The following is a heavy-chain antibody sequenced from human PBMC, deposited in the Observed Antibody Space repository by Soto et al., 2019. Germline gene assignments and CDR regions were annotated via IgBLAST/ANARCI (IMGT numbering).Heavy chain of an antibody. CDR1: GGSISSYY. Sequence: QVQLQESGPGLVKPSETLSLTCTVSGGSISSYYWSWIRQPPGKGLEWIGYIYYSGSTNYNPSLKRRVTISVDTSKNQFSLKLSSVTAADTAVYYCARSRMVRGYRDAFDIWGQGTMVTVSS. CDR3: ARSRMVRGYRDAFDI. D-gene: IGHD3-10*01. J-gene: IGHJ3*02. CDR2: IYYSGST. V-gene: IGHV4-59*08.